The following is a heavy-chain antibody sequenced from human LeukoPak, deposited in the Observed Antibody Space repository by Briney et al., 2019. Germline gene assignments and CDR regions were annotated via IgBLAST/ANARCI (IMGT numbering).Heavy chain of an antibody. J-gene: IGHJ4*02. CDR1: GLTFSSYS. V-gene: IGHV3-21*01. CDR2: ISSSSSYI. CDR3: ATDYVWGSFDY. D-gene: IGHD3-16*01. Sequence: GGSLRLSGAASGLTFSSYSITWVGQAPGKGRDWVSSISSSSSYIYYADSVKGRFTISRDNAKNSLYLQMNSLRAEDTAVYYCATDYVWGSFDYWGQGTLVTVSS.